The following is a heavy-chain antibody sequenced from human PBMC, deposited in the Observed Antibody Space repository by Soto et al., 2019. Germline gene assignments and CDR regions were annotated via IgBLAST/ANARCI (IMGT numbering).Heavy chain of an antibody. CDR2: LYYGGST. CDR1: GGSIHSDDSF. J-gene: IGHJ4*02. Sequence: SETLSLTCSVSGGSIHSDDSFWGWVRQSPGKGLEWIGSLYYGGSTFYNPSLKSRVTISLDTSKNQFSLRLTSVAAADTAVYYCASRSATVLSLTYWGPGTQVTVSS. V-gene: IGHV4-39*01. CDR3: ASRSATVLSLTY. D-gene: IGHD2-8*01.